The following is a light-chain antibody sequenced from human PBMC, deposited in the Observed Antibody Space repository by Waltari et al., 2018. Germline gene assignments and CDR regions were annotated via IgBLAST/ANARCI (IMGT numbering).Light chain of an antibody. CDR3: QQYYSTPQT. J-gene: IGKJ1*01. Sequence: LMTQSPDSLAVSLGERATINCKSSQSVLNNLNNKNYLAWYQQKPGQPPKLLIYWASIRESVVPDRFSGSGSGTDFTLTISSLQAEDVGVYYCQQYYSTPQTFGQGTKVEIK. CDR2: WAS. V-gene: IGKV4-1*01. CDR1: QSVLNNLNNKNY.